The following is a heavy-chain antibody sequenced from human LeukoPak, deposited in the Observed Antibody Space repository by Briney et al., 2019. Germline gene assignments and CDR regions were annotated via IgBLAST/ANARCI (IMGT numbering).Heavy chain of an antibody. CDR3: ARQAYYFDSSGYYRPLYFDY. CDR1: GGSISSSSYY. D-gene: IGHD3-22*01. CDR2: IYCSGST. Sequence: SETLSLTCTVSGGSISSSSYYWGWIRQPPGKGLEWIVSIYCSGSTYYNPSLQSRVTISVDTSKNQFSLKLSSVTAADTAVYYCARQAYYFDSSGYYRPLYFDYWGQGTLVTVSS. J-gene: IGHJ4*02. V-gene: IGHV4-39*07.